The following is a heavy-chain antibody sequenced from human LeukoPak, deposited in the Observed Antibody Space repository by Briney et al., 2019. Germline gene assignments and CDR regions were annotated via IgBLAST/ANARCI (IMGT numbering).Heavy chain of an antibody. V-gene: IGHV4-39*01. CDR1: GGSISSSSYY. D-gene: IGHD3-3*01. CDR2: IYYSGST. J-gene: IGHJ4*02. CDR3: ARQGDIFGVVVPFGY. Sequence: SETLSLTCTVSGGSISSSSYYWGWIRQPPGKGLEWIGSIYYSGSTYYNPSLKRRVTISVDTSTNQFSLKLSSVTAADTAVYYCARQGDIFGVVVPFGYWGQGTLVTVSS.